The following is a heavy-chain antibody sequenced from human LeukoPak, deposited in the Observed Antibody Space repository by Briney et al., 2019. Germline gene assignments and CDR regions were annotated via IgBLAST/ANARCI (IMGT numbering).Heavy chain of an antibody. CDR2: IWYDGSNK. CDR1: GFTFSSYG. D-gene: IGHD5-24*01. J-gene: IGHJ4*02. Sequence: GGSLRLSCAASGFTFSSYGMHWVRQAPGKGLEWVAVIWYDGSNKYYADSVKGRFTISRDNSKNTLYLQMNSLRAEDTAVYYCARGLQLDGYFDYWGQGTLVTVSS. CDR3: ARGLQLDGYFDY. V-gene: IGHV3-33*01.